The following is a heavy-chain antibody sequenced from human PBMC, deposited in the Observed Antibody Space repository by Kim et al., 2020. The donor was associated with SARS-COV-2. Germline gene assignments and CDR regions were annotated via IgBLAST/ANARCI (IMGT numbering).Heavy chain of an antibody. CDR2: ISSSSSYI. V-gene: IGHV3-21*01. D-gene: IGHD3-3*01. J-gene: IGHJ4*02. Sequence: GGSLRLSCAASGFTFSSYSMNWVRQAPGKGLEWVSSISSSSSYIYYADSVKGRFTISRDNAKNSLYLQMNSLRAEDTAVYYCARAGTGLTIFGVVPGSFDYWGQGALVTVSS. CDR3: ARAGTGLTIFGVVPGSFDY. CDR1: GFTFSSYS.